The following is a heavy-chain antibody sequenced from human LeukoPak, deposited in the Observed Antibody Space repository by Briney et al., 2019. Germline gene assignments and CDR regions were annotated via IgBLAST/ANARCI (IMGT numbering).Heavy chain of an antibody. V-gene: IGHV3-30-3*01. CDR3: ARGTVLPDRP. Sequence: QSGGSLRLSCAASGFTFSSYAMHWVRQAPGKGLEWVAVISYDGSNKYYADSVKGRFTISRDNSKNTLYLQTNSLRAEDTAVYYCARGTVLPDRPWGQGTLVTVSS. CDR1: GFTFSSYA. D-gene: IGHD3-10*01. CDR2: ISYDGSNK. J-gene: IGHJ5*02.